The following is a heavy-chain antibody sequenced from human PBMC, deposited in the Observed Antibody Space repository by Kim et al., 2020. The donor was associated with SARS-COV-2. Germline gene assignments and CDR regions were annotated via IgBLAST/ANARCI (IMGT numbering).Heavy chain of an antibody. CDR1: GFRFSNAY. CDR3: TTEWAGPYYFYGTDV. D-gene: IGHD3-10*01. V-gene: IGHV3-15*01. J-gene: IGHJ6*04. Sequence: GGSLRLSCAGSGFRFSNAYMSWVRQAQGKGLEWVGRSKNKIDGGTTDYAAPVEGRFTISRDDSTSMLFLQMNSLKIEDTAVYYCTTEWAGPYYFYGTDVWGEGTTVTVSS. CDR2: SKNKIDGGTT.